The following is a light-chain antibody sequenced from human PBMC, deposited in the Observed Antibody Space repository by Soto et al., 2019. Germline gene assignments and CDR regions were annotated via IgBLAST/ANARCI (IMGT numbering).Light chain of an antibody. J-gene: IGKJ1*01. V-gene: IGKV1-39*01. CDR3: QHYNSYSEA. Sequence: DIQMTQSPSSLSVSVGDRVTITCRTTQSINTHLNWYQQKPGKAPRLLIYAASDWQRGVPSRFSGSGSGTGFTLTISSLQPEDVATYYCQHYNSYSEAFGQGTKVELK. CDR2: AAS. CDR1: QSINTH.